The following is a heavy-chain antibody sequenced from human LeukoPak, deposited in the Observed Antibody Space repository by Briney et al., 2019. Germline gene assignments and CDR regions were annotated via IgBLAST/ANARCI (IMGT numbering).Heavy chain of an antibody. Sequence: SETLSLTCTVSGGSISSYYWSWIRQPAGKGLERIGRIYTSGSTNYNPSLKSRVTMSVDTSKNQFSLKLSSVTAADTAVYYCARVVPAAPHYYYYYMDVWGKGTTVTVSS. CDR1: GGSISSYY. CDR2: IYTSGST. V-gene: IGHV4-4*07. D-gene: IGHD2-2*01. CDR3: ARVVPAAPHYYYYYMDV. J-gene: IGHJ6*03.